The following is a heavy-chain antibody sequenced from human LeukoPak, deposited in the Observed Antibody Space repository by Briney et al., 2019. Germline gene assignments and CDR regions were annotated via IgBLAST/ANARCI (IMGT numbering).Heavy chain of an antibody. V-gene: IGHV4-39*07. CDR3: ARQTIQTSLGGVPDYFDS. J-gene: IGHJ4*02. Sequence: SETLSLTCTVSGVSISSGHYFWDWIRQPPGRRLECIASVPLSGSTYSDPSFTGRVTLSVDTSKNQFSLRLNSVTAADTAVYYCARQTIQTSLGGVPDYFDSWGQGTPVTVSS. CDR2: VPLSGST. CDR1: GVSISSGHYF. D-gene: IGHD3-16*01.